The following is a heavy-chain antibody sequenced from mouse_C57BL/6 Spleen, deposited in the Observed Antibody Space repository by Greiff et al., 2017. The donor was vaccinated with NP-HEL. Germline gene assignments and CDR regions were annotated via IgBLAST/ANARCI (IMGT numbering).Heavy chain of an antibody. V-gene: IGHV1-85*01. CDR3: ARSPCYYYGSYFDY. CDR2: IYPRDGST. CDR1: GYTFTSYD. J-gene: IGHJ2*01. D-gene: IGHD1-1*01. Sequence: VQLQQSGPELVKPGASVKLSCKASGYTFTSYDINWVKQRPGQGLEWIGWIYPRDGSTKYNEKFKGKATLTVDTSSSTAYMELHSLPSEDSAVYFGARSPCYYYGSYFDYWGQGTTLTVSS.